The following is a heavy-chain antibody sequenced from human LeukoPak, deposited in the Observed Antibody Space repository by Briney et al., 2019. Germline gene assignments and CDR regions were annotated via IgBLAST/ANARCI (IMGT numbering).Heavy chain of an antibody. D-gene: IGHD4-17*01. CDR1: GFIFSDST. CDR2: IRTNTHNYAT. J-gene: IGHJ4*02. V-gene: IGHV3-73*01. CDR3: SRRGDYDFDY. Sequence: GGSLKLPCAASGFIFSDSTIHRVRQASGKGLDWLGRIRTNTHNYATAYAASLKGRFTIFRDDSHNMAYLQLNSLKTEDTALYYCSRRGDYDFDYWGQGTLVTVSS.